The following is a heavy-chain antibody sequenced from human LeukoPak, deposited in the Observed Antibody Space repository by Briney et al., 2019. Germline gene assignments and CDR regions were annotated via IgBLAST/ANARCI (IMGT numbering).Heavy chain of an antibody. Sequence: PSETLSLTCTVSGGSISSYYWSWIRQPPGKGLEWIGYIYYSGSTNYNPSLKSRVTISVDTSKNQFSLKLSSVTAADTAVYYCARGARYDFWSGYYFSHLDPWGQGTLVTVSS. CDR1: GGSISSYY. CDR2: IYYSGST. J-gene: IGHJ5*02. V-gene: IGHV4-59*01. CDR3: ARGARYDFWSGYYFSHLDP. D-gene: IGHD3-3*01.